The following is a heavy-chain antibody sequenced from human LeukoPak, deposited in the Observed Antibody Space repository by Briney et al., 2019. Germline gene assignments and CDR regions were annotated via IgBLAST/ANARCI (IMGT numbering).Heavy chain of an antibody. CDR2: IHYSGST. CDR3: ARVPDSSSWYEPIDY. V-gene: IGHV4-59*12. CDR1: GGSISSYY. Sequence: SSETLSLTCTVSGGSISSYYWSWIRQPPGKGLEWIGYIHYSGSTNYNPSLKSRVTISVDTSKNQFSLKLSSVTAADTAVYYCARVPDSSSWYEPIDYWGQGTLVTVSS. J-gene: IGHJ4*02. D-gene: IGHD6-13*01.